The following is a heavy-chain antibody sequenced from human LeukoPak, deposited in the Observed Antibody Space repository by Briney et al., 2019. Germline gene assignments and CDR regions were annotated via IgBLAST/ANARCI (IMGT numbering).Heavy chain of an antibody. CDR1: GFIFSNYA. CDR2: ISYDGSNK. D-gene: IGHD6-19*01. J-gene: IGHJ4*02. Sequence: GGSLRLSCAASGFIFSNYAMHWVRQAPGKGLEWVAVISYDGSNKYYADSVKGRFTISRDNSKNTLYLQMNSLRVEDTALYYCAKDISSGWPYCFDYWGQGTLVTVSS. V-gene: IGHV3-30*04. CDR3: AKDISSGWPYCFDY.